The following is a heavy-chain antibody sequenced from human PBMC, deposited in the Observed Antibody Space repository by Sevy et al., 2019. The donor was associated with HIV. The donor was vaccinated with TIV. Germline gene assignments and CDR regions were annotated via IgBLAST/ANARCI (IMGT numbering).Heavy chain of an antibody. V-gene: IGHV3-30*04. CDR2: ISSPGNCE. D-gene: IGHD5-12*01. Sequence: GGSLRLSCSASGFRLNTYAMHWVRQAPGKGLEWVSVISSPGNCESYAASVKGRFTISKDNSKNTVSLQMNSLRPEDTAMYYCARDAGYTTKFHPLHWGQGTLVTVSS. CDR3: ARDAGYTTKFHPLH. CDR1: GFRLNTYA. J-gene: IGHJ4*02.